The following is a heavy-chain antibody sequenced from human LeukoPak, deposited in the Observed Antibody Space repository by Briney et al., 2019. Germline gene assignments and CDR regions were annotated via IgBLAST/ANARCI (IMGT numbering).Heavy chain of an antibody. D-gene: IGHD6-19*01. J-gene: IGHJ4*02. CDR1: GGSISGGSYY. CDR2: IYARGST. CDR3: ARDRGSSGWNDY. V-gene: IGHV4-61*02. Sequence: TLSLTCTVSGGSISGGSYYWSWIRQPAGKGLEWIGRIYARGSTDYNPSLKSRVTISVDTSKNQFSLKLTPVTAADTAVYYCARDRGSSGWNDYWGQGTLVTVSS.